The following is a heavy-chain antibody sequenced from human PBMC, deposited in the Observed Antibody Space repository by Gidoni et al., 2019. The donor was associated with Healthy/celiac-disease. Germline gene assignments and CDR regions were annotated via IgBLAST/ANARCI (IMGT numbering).Heavy chain of an antibody. CDR1: GGSFSGYY. CDR2: INHSGST. D-gene: IGHD3-3*01. Sequence: QVQLQQWGAGLLKPSETLSLTCAVYGGSFSGYYWSWIRQPPGKGLEWIGEINHSGSTNYNPSLKSRVTISVDTSKNQFSLKLSSVTAADTAVYYCARRPVRYYDFPWFDPWGQGTLVTVSS. V-gene: IGHV4-34*01. J-gene: IGHJ5*02. CDR3: ARRPVRYYDFPWFDP.